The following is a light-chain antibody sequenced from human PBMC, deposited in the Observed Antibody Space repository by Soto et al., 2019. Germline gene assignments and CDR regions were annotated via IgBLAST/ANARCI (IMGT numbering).Light chain of an antibody. CDR3: QQYYSTPWT. CDR2: WAS. Sequence: DIVQTHSPYSLAVSLGERSTIHCNSSQSVLYSSNHKNCLAWYQQKLGQPPKLLIYWASTRESGVPDRFSGSGSGTDFTLTISSLQAEDVAVYYCQQYYSTPWTFGQGTMVDIK. J-gene: IGKJ1*01. V-gene: IGKV4-1*01. CDR1: QSVLYSSNHKNC.